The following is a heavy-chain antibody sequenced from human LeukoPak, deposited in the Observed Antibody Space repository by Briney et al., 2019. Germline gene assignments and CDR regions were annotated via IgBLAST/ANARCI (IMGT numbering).Heavy chain of an antibody. D-gene: IGHD5-18*01. CDR3: AGAKDTAMVIGFAFDI. J-gene: IGHJ3*02. CDR2: INPNSGGT. V-gene: IGHV1-2*02. CDR1: GYTFTGYY. Sequence: ASVKVSCKASGYTFTGYYMHWVRQAPGQGLEWMGWINPNSGGTNYAQKFQGRVTMTRDTSISTAYMELSRLRSDDTAVYYCAGAKDTAMVIGFAFDIWGQGTMVTVSS.